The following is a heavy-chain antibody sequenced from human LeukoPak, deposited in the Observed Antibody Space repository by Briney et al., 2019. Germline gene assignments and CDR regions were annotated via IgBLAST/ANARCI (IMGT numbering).Heavy chain of an antibody. CDR2: ISSSSSYI. CDR1: GFTFSSYS. D-gene: IGHD3-22*01. J-gene: IGHJ4*02. V-gene: IGHV3-21*01. Sequence: GGSLRLSCAASGFTFSSYSMNWVRQAPGKGLEWVSSISSSSSYIYYADSVKGRFTISRDNSKNTLYLRMSSLRVEDTAVYYCARAAYDSSGYLTLWGQGTLVTVSS. CDR3: ARAAYDSSGYLTL.